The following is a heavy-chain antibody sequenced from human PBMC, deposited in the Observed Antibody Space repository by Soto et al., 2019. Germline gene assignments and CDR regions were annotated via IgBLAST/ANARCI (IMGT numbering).Heavy chain of an antibody. CDR3: ARDTLRHFYGMDV. CDR2: INPGDVTT. V-gene: IGHV1-46*01. CDR1: GYTFTDYY. D-gene: IGHD4-17*01. Sequence: QVQLVQSGAEGKKPGASVKVSCKTSGYTFTDYYIHWVRQAPGQGLDWMAIINPGDVTTSYAQKSQGRVTLTRDTSTSTVYMELSSLTSEDTAVYYCARDTLRHFYGMDVWGQATTVTVSS. J-gene: IGHJ6*02.